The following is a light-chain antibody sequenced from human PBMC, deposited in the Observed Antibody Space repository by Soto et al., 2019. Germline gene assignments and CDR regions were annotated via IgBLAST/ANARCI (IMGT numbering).Light chain of an antibody. CDR2: DAS. V-gene: IGKV1-5*01. CDR1: QSISSW. Sequence: DIQMTQSPSTLSASVGDRVTITCRASQSISSWLDWYQQRPGKAPKLLIYDASHLESGVPSRFSGSGSGTEFTLTISSLQPDDFATYYCQQYDSDSGTFGQGTKLGIE. CDR3: QQYDSDSGT. J-gene: IGKJ2*01.